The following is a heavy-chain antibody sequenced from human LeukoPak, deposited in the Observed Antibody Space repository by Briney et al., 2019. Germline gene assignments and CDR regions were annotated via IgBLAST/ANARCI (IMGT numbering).Heavy chain of an antibody. J-gene: IGHJ4*02. D-gene: IGHD3-3*01. CDR3: ARVATSFGGYYFDH. CDR1: GGSISSRSFY. Sequence: PSETLSLTCTVSGGSISSRSFYWGWIRQPPGQGLQWLGHIFHSGSTSYNSSFKSRVTILVATSKNQFFLEVNSVTAADTAMYYSARVATSFGGYYFDHWGQGILVTVSS. CDR2: IFHSGST. V-gene: IGHV4-39*07.